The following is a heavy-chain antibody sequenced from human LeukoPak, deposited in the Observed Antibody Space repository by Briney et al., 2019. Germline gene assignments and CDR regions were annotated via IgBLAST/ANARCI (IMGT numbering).Heavy chain of an antibody. CDR1: GYTFTSYG. CDR2: ISAYNGNT. D-gene: IGHD6-6*01. V-gene: IGHV1-18*01. CDR3: ARAPREGYSSSSGELDY. J-gene: IGHJ4*02. Sequence: ASVKVSCKASGYTFTSYGISWVRQAPGQGLEWVGWISAYNGNTNYAQKLQGRVTMTTDTSTSTAYMELKSLRSDDTAVYYCARAPREGYSSSSGELDYWGQGTLVTVSS.